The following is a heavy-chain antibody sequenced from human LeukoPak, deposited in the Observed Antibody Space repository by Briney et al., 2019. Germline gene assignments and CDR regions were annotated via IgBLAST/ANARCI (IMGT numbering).Heavy chain of an antibody. D-gene: IGHD1-1*01. CDR1: GGSFSGYY. CDR2: INHSGST. J-gene: IGHJ4*02. Sequence: SETLSLTCAVYGGSFSGYYWSWIRQPPGKGLEWIGEINHSGSTNYNPSLKSRVTISVDTSKNQFSLKLSSVTAADTAVYCCARAVMEPDYWGQGTLVTVSS. V-gene: IGHV4-34*01. CDR3: ARAVMEPDY.